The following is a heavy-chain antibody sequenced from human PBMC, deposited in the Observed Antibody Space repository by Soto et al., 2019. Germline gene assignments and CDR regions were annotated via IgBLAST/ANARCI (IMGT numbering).Heavy chain of an antibody. J-gene: IGHJ4*02. CDR1: GYSFTSYW. D-gene: IGHD3-22*01. CDR2: IDPSDSQT. CDR3: ARQIYDSDTGPNFQYYFDS. Sequence: GESLKISCKGSGYSFTSYWIGWVRQMPGKGLEWMGRIDPSDSQTYYSPSFRGHVTISVTKSITTVFLQWSSLRASDTAMYYCARQIYDSDTGPNFQYYFDSWCQGTPVTVSS. V-gene: IGHV5-10-1*01.